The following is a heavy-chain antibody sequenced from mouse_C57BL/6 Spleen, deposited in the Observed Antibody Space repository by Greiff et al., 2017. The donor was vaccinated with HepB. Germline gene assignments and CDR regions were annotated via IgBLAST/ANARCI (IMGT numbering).Heavy chain of an antibody. J-gene: IGHJ1*03. V-gene: IGHV1-55*01. D-gene: IGHD1-1*01. CDR2: IYPGSGST. CDR1: GYTFTSYW. CDR3: ARDYGSSYGYFDV. Sequence: VQLQQPGAELVKPGASVKMSCKASGYTFTSYWITWVKQRPGQGLEWIGDIYPGSGSTNYNEKFKSKATLTVDTSSSTAYMQRSSLTSEDSAVYYCARDYGSSYGYFDVWGTGTTVTVSS.